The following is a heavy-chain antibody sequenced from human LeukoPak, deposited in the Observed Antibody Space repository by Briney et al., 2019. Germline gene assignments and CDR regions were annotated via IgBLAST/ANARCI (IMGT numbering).Heavy chain of an antibody. CDR3: AESVDSSGYYYYYYYYGMDV. CDR1: GFAFSSYA. J-gene: IGHJ6*02. CDR2: ISGSGGST. V-gene: IGHV3-23*01. Sequence: GGSLRLSCAASGFAFSSYAMSWVRQAPGKGLEWVSAISGSGGSTYYADSVKGRFTISRDNSKNTLYLQMNSLRAEDTAVYYCAESVDSSGYYYYYYYYGMDVWGQGTTVTVSS. D-gene: IGHD3-22*01.